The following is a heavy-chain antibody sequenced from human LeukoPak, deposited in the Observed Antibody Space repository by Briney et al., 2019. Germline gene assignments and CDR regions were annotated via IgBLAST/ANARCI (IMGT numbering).Heavy chain of an antibody. D-gene: IGHD5-12*01. J-gene: IGHJ4*02. Sequence: PGGSLRLSCAASGFTFSSYAMSWVRQAPGKGLEWVSAISGSGGCTYYADSVKGRFTISRDNSKNTLYLQMNSLRAEDTAVYYCAKRKYSDSGIDDYWGQGTLVTVSS. V-gene: IGHV3-23*01. CDR3: AKRKYSDSGIDDY. CDR1: GFTFSSYA. CDR2: ISGSGGCT.